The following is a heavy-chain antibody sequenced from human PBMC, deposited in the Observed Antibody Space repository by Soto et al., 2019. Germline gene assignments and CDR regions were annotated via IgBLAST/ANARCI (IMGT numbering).Heavy chain of an antibody. J-gene: IGHJ5*02. CDR2: ISAYSGNT. CDR1: YYTFTSSG. Sequence: QVQLVQSGAEVKKPGASVRVSCKASYYTFTSSGISWVRQAPGQGLEWMGWISAYSGNTNYAQKLQGRVTMTTDTSTSTAYMELRSLRSDDTAVYYCARASRYIRSWYFWFDPWGQGTLVTVSS. D-gene: IGHD6-13*01. V-gene: IGHV1-18*04. CDR3: ARASRYIRSWYFWFDP.